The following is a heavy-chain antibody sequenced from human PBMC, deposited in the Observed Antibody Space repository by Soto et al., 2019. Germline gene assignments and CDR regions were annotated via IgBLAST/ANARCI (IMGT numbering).Heavy chain of an antibody. CDR2: TYHRSNWFT. J-gene: IGHJ4*02. D-gene: IGHD6-13*01. Sequence: SQTLSLTCGISGDSVANISAAWNWIRQSPSRGLEWLGRTYHRSNWFTDYARSVKSRATINQDTSRNQFSLQLNSVTPEDTAVYFRAREGSQRSWFSYWGPGTPVTVSS. V-gene: IGHV6-1*01. CDR3: AREGSQRSWFSY. CDR1: GDSVANISAA.